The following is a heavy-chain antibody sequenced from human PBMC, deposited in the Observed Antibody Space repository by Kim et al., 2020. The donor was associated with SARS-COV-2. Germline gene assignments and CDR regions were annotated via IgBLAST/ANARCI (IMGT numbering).Heavy chain of an antibody. D-gene: IGHD1-26*01. CDR2: GSNK. CDR3: AIIVGVIS. J-gene: IGHJ5*02. Sequence: GSNKDYADSVKGRFTIARDNSKNTLYLQMNSLRAEDTAVYYCAIIVGVISWGQGTLVTVSS. V-gene: IGHV3-33*01.